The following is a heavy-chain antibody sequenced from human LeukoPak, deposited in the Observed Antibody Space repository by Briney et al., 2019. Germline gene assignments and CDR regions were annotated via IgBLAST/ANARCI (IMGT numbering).Heavy chain of an antibody. D-gene: IGHD6-6*01. J-gene: IGHJ4*02. CDR1: GYSFSSYA. Sequence: GESLKISCKGSGYSFSSYAMSWVRQAPGKGLEWVSAISGSGGSTYYADSVKGRFTISRDNSKNTLYLQMNSLRAEDTAVYYCAKSFGEAAPREPFDYWGQGTLVTVSS. V-gene: IGHV3-23*01. CDR3: AKSFGEAAPREPFDY. CDR2: ISGSGGST.